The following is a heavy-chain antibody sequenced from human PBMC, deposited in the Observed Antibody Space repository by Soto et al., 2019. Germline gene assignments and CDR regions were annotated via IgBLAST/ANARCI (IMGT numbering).Heavy chain of an antibody. CDR3: ARPDFGDYWYFDL. J-gene: IGHJ2*01. D-gene: IGHD4-17*01. V-gene: IGHV1-69*08. CDR1: GGPFSSHT. Sequence: QDQLVQSGAEVKKPGYSVKVSCKAFGGPFSSHTFSWVRQAPGQGLEWMGRIIPALGTTTYAQKFQGRVTITADESVTTVYMELNSLRTEDTAVYYCARPDFGDYWYFDLWGRGTLVTVSS. CDR2: IIPALGTT.